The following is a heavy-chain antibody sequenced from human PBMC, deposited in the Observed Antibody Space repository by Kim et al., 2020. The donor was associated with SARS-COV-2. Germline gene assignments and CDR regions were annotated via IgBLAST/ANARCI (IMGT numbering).Heavy chain of an antibody. CDR1: GYTFTGYY. Sequence: ASVKVSCKASGYTFTGYYMHWVRQAPGQGLEWMGWINPNSGGTNYAQKFQGRVTMTRDTSISTAYMELSRLRSDDTAVYYCARRASITMIVVVYNWFDPWGQGTLVTASS. CDR3: ARRASITMIVVVYNWFDP. D-gene: IGHD3-22*01. J-gene: IGHJ5*02. CDR2: INPNSGGT. V-gene: IGHV1-2*02.